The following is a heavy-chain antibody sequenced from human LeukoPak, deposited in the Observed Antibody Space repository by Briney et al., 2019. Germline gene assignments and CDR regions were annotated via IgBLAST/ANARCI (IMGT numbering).Heavy chain of an antibody. J-gene: IGHJ6*02. V-gene: IGHV1-24*01. CDR2: FDPEDGET. D-gene: IGHD5/OR15-5a*01. Sequence: ASVKVSCKVSGYTLTELSMHWVRLAPGKGLEWMGGFDPEDGETIYAQKFQGRVTMTEDTSTDTAYMELSSLRSEDTAVYYCATRREVYGYYYYYYGMDVWGQGTTVTVSS. CDR3: ATRREVYGYYYYYYGMDV. CDR1: GYTLTELS.